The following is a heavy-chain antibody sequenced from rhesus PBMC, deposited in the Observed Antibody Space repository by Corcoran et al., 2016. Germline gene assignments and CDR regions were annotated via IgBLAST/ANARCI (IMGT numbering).Heavy chain of an antibody. CDR2: ISHSGTT. CDR1: GYSISRGYG. D-gene: IGHD1-14*01. V-gene: IGHV4-122*02. CDR3: ARLGTTPNFDY. Sequence: QLQLQESGPGLVQPSETLSLTCAVSGYSISRGYGWSWIRQPPGQGLEWIGYISHSGTTGYDPSITSRVTIYRHTAKNQVSRKLSSGTSADTAVYDCARLGTTPNFDYWGQGVLVTVSS. J-gene: IGHJ4*01.